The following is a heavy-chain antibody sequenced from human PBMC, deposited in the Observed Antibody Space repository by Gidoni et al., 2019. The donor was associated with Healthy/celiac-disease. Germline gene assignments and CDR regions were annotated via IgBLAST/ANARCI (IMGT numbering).Heavy chain of an antibody. CDR3: ARERLTMVRGVIIGYYGMDV. CDR1: GGTFSRYA. V-gene: IGHV1-69*01. J-gene: IGHJ6*02. D-gene: IGHD3-10*01. Sequence: QVQLVQSGAEVKKPGSSVKVSCKASGGTFSRYALSWVRQAPGQGLEWMGGIIPIFGTANYAQKFQGRVTITADESTSTAYMELSSLRSEDTAVYYCARERLTMVRGVIIGYYGMDVWGQGTTVTVSS. CDR2: IIPIFGTA.